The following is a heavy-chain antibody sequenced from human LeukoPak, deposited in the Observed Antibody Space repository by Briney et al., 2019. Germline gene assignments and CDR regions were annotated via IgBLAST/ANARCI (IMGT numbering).Heavy chain of an antibody. CDR1: GSIASIQY. CDR2: IRSVGTT. D-gene: IGHD4-17*01. J-gene: IGHJ4*02. CDR3: AGRRGGYGERELDY. V-gene: IGHV3-66*04. Sequence: PGGSLRLSCLASGSIASIQYMRWVRPAPGKWLEWVSPIRSVGTTNYEDCAKGGFTISRADSKNKAYFHLESLRVEDTAVFSGAGRRGGYGERELDYWGQGTLVTVSS.